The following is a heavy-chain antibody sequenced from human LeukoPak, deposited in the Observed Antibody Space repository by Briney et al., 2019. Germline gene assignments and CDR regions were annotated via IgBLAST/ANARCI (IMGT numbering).Heavy chain of an antibody. CDR2: INPNSGDT. V-gene: IGHV1-2*02. CDR1: GYTFTGYY. J-gene: IGHJ4*02. CDR3: VRALPSTG. Sequence: PRASVKVSCKASGYTFTGYYIHWVRQAPGQGLEWMGWINPNSGDTNYAHKFQGRVTMTRDTSITTAYMELTRLRSDDTAVYYCVRALPSTGWGQGTLVTVSS.